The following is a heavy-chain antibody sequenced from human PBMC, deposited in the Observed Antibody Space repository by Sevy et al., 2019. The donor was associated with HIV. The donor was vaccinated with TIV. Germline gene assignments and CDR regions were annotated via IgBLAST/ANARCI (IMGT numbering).Heavy chain of an antibody. CDR1: GFTFSTHA. CDR2: ISYEGTET. J-gene: IGHJ4*01. D-gene: IGHD1-26*01. V-gene: IGHV3-30-3*01. CDR3: ARDGGYSVKWYPLY. Sequence: GGSLRLSCAASGFTFSTHAMHWVRQAPGKGLEWVAVISYEGTETFYAASVEGRFTISRDNSNNMLALQINSLRPEDTAVYYCARDGGYSVKWYPLYWGQRTLVTVSS.